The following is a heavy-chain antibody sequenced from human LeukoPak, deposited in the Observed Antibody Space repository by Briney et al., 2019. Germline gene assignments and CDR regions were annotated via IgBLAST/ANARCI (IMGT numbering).Heavy chain of an antibody. CDR3: ARHGYYDTSGNLYYYGMDV. CDR2: IYPGDSDA. V-gene: IGHV5-51*01. Sequence: GESLKISCKGSGYRFISYWIGWVRQMPGKGLEWMGIIYPGDSDARYSPSFQGQVTISADKSISTAYLQWSSLKASDTAMYYCARHGYYDTSGNLYYYGMDVWGQGTTVTVSS. J-gene: IGHJ6*02. D-gene: IGHD3-22*01. CDR1: GYRFISYW.